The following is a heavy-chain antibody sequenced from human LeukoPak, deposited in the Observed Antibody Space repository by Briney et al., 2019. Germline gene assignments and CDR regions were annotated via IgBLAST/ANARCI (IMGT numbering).Heavy chain of an antibody. J-gene: IGHJ4*02. CDR1: GYTFTSYG. Sequence: ASVKVSCKASGYTFTSYGISWVRQAPGQGLEWMGWISAYNGNTNYAQKLRGRVTMTTDTSTSTAYMELRSLRSDDTAVYYCARDLVPYYDSSGYLDYWGQGTLVTVSS. V-gene: IGHV1-18*01. D-gene: IGHD3-22*01. CDR2: ISAYNGNT. CDR3: ARDLVPYYDSSGYLDY.